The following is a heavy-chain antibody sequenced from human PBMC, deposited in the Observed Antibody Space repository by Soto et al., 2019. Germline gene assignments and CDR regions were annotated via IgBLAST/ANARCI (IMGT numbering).Heavy chain of an antibody. J-gene: IGHJ4*02. D-gene: IGHD5-18*01. CDR1: GVSIGSHDW. V-gene: IGHV4-4*02. CDR2: SHQSGNT. Sequence: QVQLQESGPGLVKPSGTLSLTGAVSGVSIGSHDWWTWVRQPPGKGLEWIGESHQSGNTNYNSSLQSRVTISLAKSKNHVSLPLSSVTVADTAVYYCATRDTGRVYWGQGTLVNISS. CDR3: ATRDTGRVY.